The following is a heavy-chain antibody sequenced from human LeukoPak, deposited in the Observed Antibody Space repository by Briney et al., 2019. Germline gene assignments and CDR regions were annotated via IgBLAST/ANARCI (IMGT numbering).Heavy chain of an antibody. CDR1: GFTFSSYC. J-gene: IGHJ3*02. V-gene: IGHV3-48*02. D-gene: IGHD3-10*01. CDR2: ISSSTNTI. CDR3: ARDLTMASDDAFDI. Sequence: AESLRLSWAASGFTFSSYCMNWVRQPPGKGLEWVSYISSSTNTIYYTHSVKGRFTLHSDNGKNSLYLQMNSLSDEDTAVYYCARDLTMASDDAFDIWRQGTMVTVSS.